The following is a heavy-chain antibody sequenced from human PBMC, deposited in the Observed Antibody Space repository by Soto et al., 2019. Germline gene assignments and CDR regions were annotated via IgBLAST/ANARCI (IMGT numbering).Heavy chain of an antibody. V-gene: IGHV5-51*01. Sequence: PGESLKISCKGSGYIFTNYWIFWVLQMPGKGLEWMGSIFLGDSDTTYSPSFQGQVTVSADKSINTAYLQWSSLKASDTAMYYCARHPKYSSGSSWFDPWGQGTLVTVSS. J-gene: IGHJ5*02. CDR1: GYIFTNYW. CDR2: IFLGDSDT. D-gene: IGHD6-19*01. CDR3: ARHPKYSSGSSWFDP.